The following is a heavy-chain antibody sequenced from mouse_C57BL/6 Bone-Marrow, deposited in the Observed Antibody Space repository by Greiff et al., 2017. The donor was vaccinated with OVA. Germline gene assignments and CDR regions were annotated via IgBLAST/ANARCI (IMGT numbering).Heavy chain of an antibody. J-gene: IGHJ1*03. CDR1: GYTFTDYY. CDR3: ARPIYYDYERYFDV. V-gene: IGHV1-19*01. D-gene: IGHD2-4*01. CDR2: INPYNGGT. Sequence: EVQLQQSGPVLVKPGASVKMSCKASGYTFTDYYMNWVKQSHGKSLEWIGVINPYNGGTSYNQKFKGKATLTVDKSSSTAYMELNSLTSEDSAVYYCARPIYYDYERYFDVWGTGTTVTVSS.